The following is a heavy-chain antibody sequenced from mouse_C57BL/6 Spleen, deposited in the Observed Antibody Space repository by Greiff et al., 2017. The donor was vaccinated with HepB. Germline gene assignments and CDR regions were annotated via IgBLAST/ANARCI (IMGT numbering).Heavy chain of an antibody. V-gene: IGHV5-17*01. D-gene: IGHD2-3*01. CDR2: ISSGSSTI. CDR1: GFTFSDYG. Sequence: EVKLQESGGGLVKPGGSLKLSCAASGFTFSDYGMHWVRQAPEKGLEWVAYISSGSSTIYYADTVKGRFTISRDNAKNTLFLQMTSLRSEDTAMYYCANIYDGYYWYFDVWGTGTTVTVSS. J-gene: IGHJ1*03. CDR3: ANIYDGYYWYFDV.